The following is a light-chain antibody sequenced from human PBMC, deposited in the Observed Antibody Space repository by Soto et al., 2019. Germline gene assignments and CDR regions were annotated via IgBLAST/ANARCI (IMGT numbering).Light chain of an antibody. V-gene: IGKV3-15*01. CDR2: GTS. J-gene: IGKJ4*01. Sequence: ETGMTQSPATLSVSPGERATLSCRASQSISSNLAWYQQKPGQAPRLLIYGTSTRATGIPARFSGSGSGTEFTLTINSLQSEDFAVYYCQQYNNWPLTFGGGTRVEIK. CDR3: QQYNNWPLT. CDR1: QSISSN.